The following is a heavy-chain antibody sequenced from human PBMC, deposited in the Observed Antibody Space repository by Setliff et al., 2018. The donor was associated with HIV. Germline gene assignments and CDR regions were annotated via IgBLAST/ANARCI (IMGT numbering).Heavy chain of an antibody. CDR2: IWFDGSYK. V-gene: IGHV3-33*01. Sequence: HPGGSLRLSCAASGFNFNSYGMHWVRQAPGKGLEWVAVIWFDGSYKYYVDSVKGRFTISRDNSKNTLYLQMNSLRAEDAAVYYCARGASSSWYYFDYWGQGALVTVSS. CDR3: ARGASSSWYYFDY. J-gene: IGHJ4*02. CDR1: GFNFNSYG. D-gene: IGHD6-13*01.